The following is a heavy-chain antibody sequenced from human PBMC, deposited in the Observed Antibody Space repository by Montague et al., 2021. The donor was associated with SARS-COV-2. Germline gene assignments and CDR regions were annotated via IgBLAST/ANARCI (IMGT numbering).Heavy chain of an antibody. CDR3: ARQLAGFWSGYFDY. V-gene: IGHV4-61*02. D-gene: IGHD3-3*01. J-gene: IGHJ4*02. CDR1: GGSISSGSYY. Sequence: TLSLTCTVSGGSISSGSYYWSWIRQPAGKGLEWIGRMYTSGSTNYNPSLKSRVTISVDTSKNRFSLKLSSVTAADTAVYYCARQLAGFWSGYFDYWGQGTLVTVSS. CDR2: MYTSGST.